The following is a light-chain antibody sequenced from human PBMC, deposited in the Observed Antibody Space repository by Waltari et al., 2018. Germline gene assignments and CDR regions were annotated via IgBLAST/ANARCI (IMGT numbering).Light chain of an antibody. CDR1: QSVSST. CDR3: QQYSNWYT. J-gene: IGKJ2*01. Sequence: EILMTQSPATLSVSPGERATPSCRASQSVSSTLAWYQQKPGQAPRLLIYDASTRATGIPARFSGSGSGTEFTLTISSLQSEDFAVYYCQQYSNWYTFGQGTKLEIK. V-gene: IGKV3-15*01. CDR2: DAS.